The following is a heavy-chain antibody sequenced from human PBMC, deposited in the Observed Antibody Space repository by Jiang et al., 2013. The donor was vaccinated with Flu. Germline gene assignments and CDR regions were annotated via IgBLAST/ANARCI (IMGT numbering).Heavy chain of an antibody. CDR3: ATVAVAGTENSWYFDL. Sequence: GAEVKKPGASVKVSCKVSGYTLTELSMHWVRQAPGKGLEWMGGFDPEDGETIYAQKFQGRVTMTEDTSTDTAYMELSSLRSEDTAVYYCATVAVAGTENSWYFDLWGRGTLVTVSS. J-gene: IGHJ2*01. CDR2: FDPEDGET. CDR1: GYTLTELS. D-gene: IGHD6-19*01. V-gene: IGHV1-24*01.